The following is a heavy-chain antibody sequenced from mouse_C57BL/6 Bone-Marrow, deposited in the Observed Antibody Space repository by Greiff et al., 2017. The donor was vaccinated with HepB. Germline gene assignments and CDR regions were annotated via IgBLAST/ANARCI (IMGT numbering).Heavy chain of an antibody. CDR1: GFTFSSYG. D-gene: IGHD1-3*01. J-gene: IGHJ3*01. CDR3: ARRYKAWFAY. CDR2: ISSGGSYT. Sequence: DVQLVESGGDLVKPGGSLKLSCAASGFTFSSYGMSWVRQTPDKRLEWVATISSGGSYTYYPDSVKGRFTISRDNAKNTLYLQMSSLKSEDTAMYYCARRYKAWFAYWGQGTLVTVSA. V-gene: IGHV5-6*01.